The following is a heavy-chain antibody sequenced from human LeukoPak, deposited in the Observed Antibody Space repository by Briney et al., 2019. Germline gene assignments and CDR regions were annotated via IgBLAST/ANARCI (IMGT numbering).Heavy chain of an antibody. V-gene: IGHV1-2*02. CDR2: INPNSGGT. Sequence: ASVKVSCKASGYTFTGYYMHWVRQAPGQGLEWMGWINPNSGGTNYAQKFQGRVTMTRDTSISTAYMELSRLRSDDTAVYYCARDSVVPAAFFDYWGQGTLVTVSS. D-gene: IGHD2-2*01. CDR3: ARDSVVPAAFFDY. J-gene: IGHJ4*02. CDR1: GYTFTGYY.